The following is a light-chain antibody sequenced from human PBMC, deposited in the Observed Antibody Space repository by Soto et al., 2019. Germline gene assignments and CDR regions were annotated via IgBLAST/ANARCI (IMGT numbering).Light chain of an antibody. Sequence: DIQMTQSPSTLSASVGDRVTITCRTSENINTWLAWYQQKPGKAPTLVIYDASSLEGGVPSRFSGSGSGTDFTLNINSLQPDDFVTYYCQQYKTYPLTFGQGTKVEI. CDR1: ENINTW. CDR3: QQYKTYPLT. J-gene: IGKJ1*01. CDR2: DAS. V-gene: IGKV1-5*01.